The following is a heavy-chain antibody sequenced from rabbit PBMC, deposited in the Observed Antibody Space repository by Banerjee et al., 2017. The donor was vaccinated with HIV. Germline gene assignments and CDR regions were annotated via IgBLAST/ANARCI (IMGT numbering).Heavy chain of an antibody. J-gene: IGHJ6*01. Sequence: QEQLEESGGDLVKPEGSLTLTCTASGFTLSSYWICWVRQAPGKGLEWIACIYGGSSGVTYYASWAKGRFTISKTSSTTVTLQMTSLTDADTATYFCARSSAGVGGYADTYYGMDLWGPGTLVTVS. D-gene: IGHD6-1*01. CDR3: ARSSAGVGGYADTYYGMDL. CDR1: GFTLSSYW. V-gene: IGHV1S45*01. CDR2: IYGGSSGVT.